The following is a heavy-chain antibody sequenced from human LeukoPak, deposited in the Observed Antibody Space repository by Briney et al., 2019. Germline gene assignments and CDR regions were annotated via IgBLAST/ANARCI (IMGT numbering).Heavy chain of an antibody. D-gene: IGHD3-10*01. CDR3: AVASYGSGSYYDPVDY. V-gene: IGHV1-2*02. CDR1: GYTFTGYY. J-gene: IGHJ4*02. CDR2: INSNSGGT. Sequence: GASVKVSCKASGYTFTGYYMHWVRQAPGQGLEWMGWINSNSGGTNYAQKFQGRVTMTRDTSISTAYMELSRLRSDDTAVYYCAVASYGSGSYYDPVDYWGQGTLVTVSS.